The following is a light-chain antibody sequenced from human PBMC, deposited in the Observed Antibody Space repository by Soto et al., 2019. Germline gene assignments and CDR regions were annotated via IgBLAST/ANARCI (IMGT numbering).Light chain of an antibody. V-gene: IGLV2-14*03. CDR2: AVS. CDR1: SGDIGSYNR. CDR3: ISYTDRQSYL. J-gene: IGLJ1*01. Sequence: QSVLTQPASVSGSPGQSITISCTGTSGDIGSYNRVSWYQQHPGKAPKLMIYAVSDRPPGVSDRFSGSKSGITASLTISGLQTEDEADYYCISYTDRQSYLFGTGTKATVL.